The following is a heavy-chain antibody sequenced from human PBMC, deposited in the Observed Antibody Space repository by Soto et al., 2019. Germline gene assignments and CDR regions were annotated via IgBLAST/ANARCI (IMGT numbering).Heavy chain of an antibody. CDR1: GFTFSSYW. Sequence: GGSLRLSCAASGFTFSSYWMSWVRQAPGKGLEWVANMNQDGSEKYYVDSMKGRFTISRDNARNSLYLQMNSLRVEDTAVYYCAKSPGRYYYDSSGYYHYDYWGQGTLVTVSS. D-gene: IGHD3-22*01. V-gene: IGHV3-7*01. J-gene: IGHJ4*02. CDR3: AKSPGRYYYDSSGYYHYDY. CDR2: MNQDGSEK.